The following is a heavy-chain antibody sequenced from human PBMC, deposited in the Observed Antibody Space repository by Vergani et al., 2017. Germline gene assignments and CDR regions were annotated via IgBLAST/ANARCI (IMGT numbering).Heavy chain of an antibody. Sequence: QVQLQQWGAGLLKPSETLSLTCAVYGGSFSGYYWSWIRQPPGKGLEWIGEINHSGSTNYNPSLKSRVTISVDTSKNQFSLKLSSVTAADTAVYYCARESGNYGDYDDAFDIWGQGTMVTVSS. CDR3: ARESGNYGDYDDAFDI. D-gene: IGHD4-17*01. J-gene: IGHJ3*02. V-gene: IGHV4-34*01. CDR2: INHSGST. CDR1: GGSFSGYY.